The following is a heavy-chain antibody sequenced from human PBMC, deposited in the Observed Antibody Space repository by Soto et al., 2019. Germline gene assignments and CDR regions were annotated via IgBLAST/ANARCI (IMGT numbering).Heavy chain of an antibody. D-gene: IGHD3-22*01. CDR2: IIPIFGTA. CDR3: ASWGLYYDSSGR. V-gene: IGHV1-69*13. CDR1: GGTFSSYA. J-gene: IGHJ6*02. Sequence: GASVKVSCKASGGTFSSYAISWVRQAPGQGLEWMGGIIPIFGTANYAQKFQGRVTITADESTSTAYMELSSLRSEDTAVYHCASWGLYYDSSGRWGQGTTVTVSS.